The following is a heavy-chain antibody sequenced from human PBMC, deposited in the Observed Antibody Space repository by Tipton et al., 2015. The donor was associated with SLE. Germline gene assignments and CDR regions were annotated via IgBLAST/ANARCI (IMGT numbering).Heavy chain of an antibody. V-gene: IGHV3-33*03. Sequence: SLRLSCAASGFTFSSYSMNWVRQAPGKGLEWVAVIWYDGSNKYYADSVKGRFTISRDSAKSALYLQMNTLRADDTALYYCAVVGVVAASDVFDIWGQGTMVTVSS. CDR3: AVVGVVAASDVFDI. J-gene: IGHJ3*02. CDR1: GFTFSSYS. D-gene: IGHD2-15*01. CDR2: IWYDGSNK.